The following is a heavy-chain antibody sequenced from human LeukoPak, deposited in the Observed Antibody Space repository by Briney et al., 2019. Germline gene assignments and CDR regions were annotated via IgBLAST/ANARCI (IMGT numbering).Heavy chain of an antibody. CDR3: ARDKSSGWYEGCDY. J-gene: IGHJ4*02. Sequence: ASVKGSCKASGYTFTSYGISWVRQAPGQGLEWMGWISAYNGNTNYAQKLQGRVTMTTDTSTSTAYMELRSLRSDDTAVYYCARDKSSGWYEGCDYWGQGTLVTVSS. D-gene: IGHD6-19*01. V-gene: IGHV1-18*01. CDR1: GYTFTSYG. CDR2: ISAYNGNT.